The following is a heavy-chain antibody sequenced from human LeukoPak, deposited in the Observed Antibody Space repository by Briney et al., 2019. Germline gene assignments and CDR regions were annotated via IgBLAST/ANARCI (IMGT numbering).Heavy chain of an antibody. CDR1: GFTFSSYW. J-gene: IGHJ6*02. D-gene: IGHD2-15*01. CDR3: ARDGGYCSGGSCYGRYYYYGMDV. Sequence: PGGSLRLSCAASGFTFSSYWMSWVRQAPGKGLEWVANIKQDGSEKYYVDSVKGRFTISRDNAKNSLYLQMNSLRAEDTAVYYCARDGGYCSGGSCYGRYYYYGMDVWGQGTTVTVSS. CDR2: IKQDGSEK. V-gene: IGHV3-7*01.